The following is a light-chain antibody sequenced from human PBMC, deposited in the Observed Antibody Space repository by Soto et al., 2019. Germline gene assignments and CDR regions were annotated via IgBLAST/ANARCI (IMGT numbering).Light chain of an antibody. Sequence: QSALTQPASVSGSPGQSITISCTGTSSDVGAYNYVSWYQQHPGKAPKLMIYEVSNRPSGVSNRFSGSKSGNTASLSISGLQAEDEADYYCSSIASSSTLVFGTGTKVTVL. CDR1: SSDVGAYNY. CDR3: SSIASSSTLV. CDR2: EVS. J-gene: IGLJ1*01. V-gene: IGLV2-14*01.